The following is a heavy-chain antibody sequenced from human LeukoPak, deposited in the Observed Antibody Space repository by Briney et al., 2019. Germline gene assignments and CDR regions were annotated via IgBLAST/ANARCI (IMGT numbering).Heavy chain of an antibody. CDR2: IVGSGDST. D-gene: IGHD5-12*01. Sequence: GGSLRLSCAASGFTFSSYAMSWVRQAPGKGLEWVAAIVGSGDSTYYADSVRGRFIISRDSSKNTLYLQMNSLRAEDTAVYYCAKGGYTSNLYYFDYWGQGTLVTVSS. J-gene: IGHJ4*02. CDR3: AKGGYTSNLYYFDY. V-gene: IGHV3-23*01. CDR1: GFTFSSYA.